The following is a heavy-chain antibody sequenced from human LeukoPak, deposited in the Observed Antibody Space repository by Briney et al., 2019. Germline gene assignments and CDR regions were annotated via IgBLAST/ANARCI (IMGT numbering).Heavy chain of an antibody. CDR1: GYTLSDLS. CDR2: FYPEDGET. D-gene: IGHD6-13*01. Sequence: ASVKVSCKVSGYTLSDLSMHWVRQAPGKGLEWMGGFYPEDGETIYAQTFQDRVTMTEDTSTDTAYMELSSLRSEDTAVYYCAADTSRIPGIAVDGFDIWGQGTLVTVSS. CDR3: AADTSRIPGIAVDGFDI. V-gene: IGHV1-24*01. J-gene: IGHJ3*02.